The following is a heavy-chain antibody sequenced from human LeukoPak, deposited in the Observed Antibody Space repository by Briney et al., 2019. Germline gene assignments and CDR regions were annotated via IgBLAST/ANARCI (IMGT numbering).Heavy chain of an antibody. V-gene: IGHV3-21*01. D-gene: IGHD4-17*01. J-gene: IGHJ3*01. CDR1: GFTFSSYA. CDR2: IGGSSSSL. Sequence: PGGSLRLSCAASGFTFSSYAMSWVRQAPGKGLEWVSSIGGSSSSLYYAESVKGRFTISRDNAKNSLYLQMNSLRAEDTAVYYCAKEAGQDYGALDAFDVWSQGTMVTVSS. CDR3: AKEAGQDYGALDAFDV.